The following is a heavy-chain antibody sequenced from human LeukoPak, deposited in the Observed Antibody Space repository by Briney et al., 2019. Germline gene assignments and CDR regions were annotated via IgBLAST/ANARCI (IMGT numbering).Heavy chain of an antibody. J-gene: IGHJ5*02. D-gene: IGHD1-26*01. CDR3: ARVGATLMYWFDP. V-gene: IGHV4-4*02. Sequence: SETLSLTCAVSGGSISSSNWWSWVRQPPGKGLEWIGEIYHSGSTNYNPSLKSRVTISVDKSKNQFSLKLSSVTAADTAVYYCARVGATLMYWFDPWGQGTLVTVSS. CDR1: GGSISSSNW. CDR2: IYHSGST.